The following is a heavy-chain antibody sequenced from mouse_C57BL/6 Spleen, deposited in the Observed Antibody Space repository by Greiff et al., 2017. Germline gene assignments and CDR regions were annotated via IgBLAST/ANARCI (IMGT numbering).Heavy chain of an antibody. CDR3: ARGLTTEVERYFDV. D-gene: IGHD1-1*01. V-gene: IGHV1-64*01. CDR2: IHPNSGST. Sequence: QVQLQQPGAELVKPGASVKLSCKASGYTFTSYWMHWVKQRPGQGLEWIGMIHPNSGSTNYNEKFKSKATLTVDKSSSTAYMQLSSLTSEDSAVYYGARGLTTEVERYFDVWGTGTTVTVSS. CDR1: GYTFTSYW. J-gene: IGHJ1*03.